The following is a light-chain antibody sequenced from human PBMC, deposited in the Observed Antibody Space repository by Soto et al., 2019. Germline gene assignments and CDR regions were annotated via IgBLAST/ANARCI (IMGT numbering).Light chain of an antibody. CDR2: LGS. V-gene: IGKV2-28*01. Sequence: DIVMTQSPLSLPVTPGEPASISCRSSHSLLHSNGYNHLDWYLQKPGQSPQLLIYLGSNRASGVPDRFSGSGSGTDFTLKISRVEAEDVGVYYCMQALQTITFGQGTRLEIK. CDR3: MQALQTIT. CDR1: HSLLHSNGYNH. J-gene: IGKJ5*01.